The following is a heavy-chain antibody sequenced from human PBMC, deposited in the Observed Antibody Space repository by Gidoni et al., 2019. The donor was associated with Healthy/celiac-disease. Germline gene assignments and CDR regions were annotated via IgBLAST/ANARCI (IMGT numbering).Heavy chain of an antibody. CDR3: AREGSYDYVWGSYRYYFDY. CDR1: GGSISSGSYY. D-gene: IGHD3-16*01. J-gene: IGHJ4*02. V-gene: IGHV4-61*02. Sequence: QVQLQESGPGLVKPSQTLSLTCTVSGGSISSGSYYWSWIRQPAGKGLEWIGRIYTSGSTNYNPSLKSRVTISVDTSKIQFSLKLSSVTAADTAVYYCAREGSYDYVWGSYRYYFDYWGQGTLVTVSS. CDR2: IYTSGST.